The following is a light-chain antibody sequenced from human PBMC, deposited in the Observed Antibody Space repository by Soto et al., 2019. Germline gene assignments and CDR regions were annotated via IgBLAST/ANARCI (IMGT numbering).Light chain of an antibody. V-gene: IGLV2-14*01. Sequence: SSLTQPASGPESAGRSITISGSGFSNDVSGYNYVSSYKQHPGQDPKLIIYEVSDRPSGVSPRFSGSKSGNTESTNTSGPQVEDEADYFCTSYTSTIPYVFGSGTKVTVL. CDR2: EVS. CDR1: SNDVSGYNY. CDR3: TSYTSTIPYV. J-gene: IGLJ1*01.